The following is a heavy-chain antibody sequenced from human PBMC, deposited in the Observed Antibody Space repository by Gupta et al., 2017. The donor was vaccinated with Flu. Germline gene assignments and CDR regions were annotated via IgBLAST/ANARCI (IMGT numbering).Heavy chain of an antibody. J-gene: IGHJ4*02. CDR1: GFTFRSYS. V-gene: IGHV3-21*01. CDR2: ISSSSSYI. CDR3: ARGTCSTTTCTLFDY. Sequence: EVQLVESGGGLVKPGWSLRLSCAAPGFTFRSYSMNWARQAPGKGLEWVSSISSSSSYIYYADSVKGRFTISRDNAKNSLYLQMNSLRAEDTAVYYCARGTCSTTTCTLFDYWGQGTLVTVSS. D-gene: IGHD2-2*01.